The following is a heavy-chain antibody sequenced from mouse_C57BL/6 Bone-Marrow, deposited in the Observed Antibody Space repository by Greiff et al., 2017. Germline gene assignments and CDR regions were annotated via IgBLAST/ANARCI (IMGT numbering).Heavy chain of an antibody. V-gene: IGHV1-64*01. CDR1: GYTFTSYW. Sequence: VQLQQPGAELVKPGASVKLSCKASGYTFTSYWMHWVKQRPGQGLEWIGMIHPNSGSTNYNEKFKSKATLTVDKSSSTAYMQLSSRTSEDSAVYYCARAYGSSYAYAMDYWGQGTSVTVSS. CDR3: ARAYGSSYAYAMDY. D-gene: IGHD1-1*01. CDR2: IHPNSGST. J-gene: IGHJ4*01.